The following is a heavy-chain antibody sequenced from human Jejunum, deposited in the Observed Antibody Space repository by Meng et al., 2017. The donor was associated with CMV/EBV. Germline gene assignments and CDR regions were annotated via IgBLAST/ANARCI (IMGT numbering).Heavy chain of an antibody. CDR1: ADSNSPYC. D-gene: IGHD2-15*01. CDR3: ARDGGLTQYYYYGMDV. CDR2: VYNTGTT. J-gene: IGHJ6*02. Sequence: ADSNSPYCWGWIRQPPGRGLEWIGYVYNTGTTIYNPSLKTRVSISGDPSKNQFSLRLSSVTAADTAVYYCARDGGLTQYYYYGMDVWGQGTTVTVSS. V-gene: IGHV4-59*01.